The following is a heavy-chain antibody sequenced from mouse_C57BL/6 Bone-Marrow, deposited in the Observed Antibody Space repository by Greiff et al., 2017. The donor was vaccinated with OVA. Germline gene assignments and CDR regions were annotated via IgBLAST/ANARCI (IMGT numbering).Heavy chain of an antibody. J-gene: IGHJ2*01. Sequence: DVQLVESGGGLVQPGGSLKLSCAASGFTFSDYYMYWVRQTPEKRLEWVAYLSNGGGSTYYPDTVKGRFTISRDNAKNTLYLQMSRLKSEDTAMYYCARQRELFFDYWGQGTTLTVSS. V-gene: IGHV5-12*01. CDR2: LSNGGGST. CDR1: GFTFSDYY. D-gene: IGHD4-1*01. CDR3: ARQRELFFDY.